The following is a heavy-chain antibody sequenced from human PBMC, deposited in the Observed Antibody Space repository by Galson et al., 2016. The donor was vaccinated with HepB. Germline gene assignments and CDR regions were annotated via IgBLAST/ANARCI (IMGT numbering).Heavy chain of an antibody. V-gene: IGHV3-33*06. J-gene: IGHJ4*02. D-gene: IGHD1-26*01. Sequence: SLRLSCAASGFTFSSYGMHWVRQVPGKGLEWVAVIWYDGSNKYYADSVKGRFTISRDNSKNMVFLLMNSLRADDTAVYYCAKSRLVGATDFDYWGQGTLVTVSS. CDR3: AKSRLVGATDFDY. CDR2: IWYDGSNK. CDR1: GFTFSSYG.